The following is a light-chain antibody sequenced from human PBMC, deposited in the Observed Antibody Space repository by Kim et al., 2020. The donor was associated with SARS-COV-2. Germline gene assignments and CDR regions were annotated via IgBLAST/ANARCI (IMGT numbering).Light chain of an antibody. V-gene: IGLV1-40*01. CDR2: GNT. J-gene: IGLJ1*01. Sequence: TISCTWSTSSIGAISDVHWYQQLPGTAPKLLIFGNTNRPSGVPDRFSASTSGTSASLAITGLQADDEADYYCQSYDDSLSGSYVFGTGTKVTVL. CDR3: QSYDDSLSGSYV. CDR1: TSSIGAISD.